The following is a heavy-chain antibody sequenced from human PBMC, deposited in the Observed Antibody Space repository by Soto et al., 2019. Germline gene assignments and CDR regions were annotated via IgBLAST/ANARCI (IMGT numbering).Heavy chain of an antibody. CDR3: IQSRCGGDCLQSYASYYYYGMDV. Sequence: QITLKESGPTLVKPTQTLTLTCTFSAFSLSTGGVGVGWIRQPPGKALEWLALIYWDDDKRYSPSLRSRLTTTKDPSKTQVVLTMTNMDPVDTATYYCIQSRCGGDCLQSYASYYYYGMDVWGQGTTVTFSS. V-gene: IGHV2-5*02. J-gene: IGHJ6*02. CDR1: AFSLSTGGVG. CDR2: IYWDDDK. D-gene: IGHD2-21*02.